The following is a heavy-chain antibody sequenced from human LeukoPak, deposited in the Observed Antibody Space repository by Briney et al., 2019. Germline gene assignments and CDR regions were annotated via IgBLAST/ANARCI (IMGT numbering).Heavy chain of an antibody. Sequence: PGGSLRLSCAASGFTFSSYAMSWVRQAPGKGLEWVSAISGSGGSTYYADSVKGRFTISRDNSKNTLYLQMNSLRAEDTAVYYCAKVHDSSGYPLGYFDYWGQGTLVTVSS. J-gene: IGHJ4*02. CDR2: ISGSGGST. D-gene: IGHD3-22*01. V-gene: IGHV3-23*01. CDR1: GFTFSSYA. CDR3: AKVHDSSGYPLGYFDY.